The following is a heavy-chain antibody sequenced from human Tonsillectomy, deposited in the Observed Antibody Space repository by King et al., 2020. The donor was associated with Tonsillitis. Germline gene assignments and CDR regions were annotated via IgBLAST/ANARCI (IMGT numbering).Heavy chain of an antibody. CDR2: INPSGGST. D-gene: IGHD3-16*02. CDR1: GYTFTSYY. V-gene: IGHV1-46*01. J-gene: IGHJ6*02. CDR3: ARGHLMITFGGVIVPNYYYGMDV. Sequence: VQLVESGAEVKKPGASVNVSCKASGYTFTSYYMHWVRQAPGQGLEWMGIINPSGGSTSYAQKFQGRVTMTRDTSTSTVYMELSSLRSEDTAVYYCARGHLMITFGGVIVPNYYYGMDVWGQGTTVTVSS.